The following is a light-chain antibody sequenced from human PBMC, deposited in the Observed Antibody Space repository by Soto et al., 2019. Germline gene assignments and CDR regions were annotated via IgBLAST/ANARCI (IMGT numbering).Light chain of an antibody. J-gene: IGKJ4*01. CDR1: QGISSW. Sequence: DIQMTQSPSSVSASVGDRVTITCRASQGISSWVAWYQQKPGKAPNLLIYDASSLQSGVPSRFSGSGSGTEFTRTLSSLQPEDFATYYCQQADTFPLTFGGGTKVEIK. CDR3: QQADTFPLT. CDR2: DAS. V-gene: IGKV1-12*01.